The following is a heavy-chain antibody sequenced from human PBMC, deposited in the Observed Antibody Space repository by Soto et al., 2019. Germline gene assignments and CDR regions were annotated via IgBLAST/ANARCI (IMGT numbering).Heavy chain of an antibody. V-gene: IGHV4-34*01. Sequence: SETLSLTCAVYGGSFSGYYWTWIRQPPGTGLEWIGEINHSGSTNYNPSLKSRVTVSIDTSKNQFSLQLSSMSAADTAVYYCTRGPSGDKVDYWGQGTLVTVSS. CDR2: INHSGST. D-gene: IGHD7-27*01. J-gene: IGHJ4*02. CDR1: GGSFSGYY. CDR3: TRGPSGDKVDY.